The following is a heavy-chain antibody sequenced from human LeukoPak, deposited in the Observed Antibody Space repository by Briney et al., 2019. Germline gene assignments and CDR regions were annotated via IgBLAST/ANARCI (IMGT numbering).Heavy chain of an antibody. V-gene: IGHV4-61*03. CDR1: GDSVSNGNYY. CDR3: ARSQNYYGSGDY. J-gene: IGHJ4*02. D-gene: IGHD3-10*01. CDR2: IYYTGKT. Sequence: RPSETLSLTCTVSGDSVSNGNYYWSWLRQPPGKALEWIGYIYYTGKTYYNPSLEGRVTILVDTSRNHFSVKLGSVTAADTAVYYCARSQNYYGSGDYWSQGTLVTVSS.